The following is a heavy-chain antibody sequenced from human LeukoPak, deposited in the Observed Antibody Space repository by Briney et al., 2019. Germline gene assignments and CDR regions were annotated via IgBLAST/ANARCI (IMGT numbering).Heavy chain of an antibody. J-gene: IGHJ4*02. CDR2: ICGSGGST. V-gene: IGHV3-23*01. CDR1: GFTFSSYA. Sequence: GGSLTLSCAASGFTFSSYAMSWVRQAPGKGLEWVSAICGSGGSTYYADAVKGRFTISRDNSKNTLYLQMNSLRTEDTAVYYCAKDQDYGIDYWGQGTLVTVSS. CDR3: AKDQDYGIDY. D-gene: IGHD4-17*01.